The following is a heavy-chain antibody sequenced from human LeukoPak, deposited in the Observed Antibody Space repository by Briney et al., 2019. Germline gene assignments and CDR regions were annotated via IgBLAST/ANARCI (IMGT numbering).Heavy chain of an antibody. CDR2: INHSGST. CDR1: GGSFSGYY. V-gene: IGHV4-34*01. Sequence: SETLSLTCAVYGGSFSGYYWSWIRQPPGKWLEWIGEINHSGSTIYNPSLKSRVTISLDTSKNQFSLKLSSVTAADTAVYYCASGTSGYAYEDYFDYWGQGTLVTVSS. CDR3: ASGTSGYAYEDYFDY. J-gene: IGHJ4*02. D-gene: IGHD5-12*01.